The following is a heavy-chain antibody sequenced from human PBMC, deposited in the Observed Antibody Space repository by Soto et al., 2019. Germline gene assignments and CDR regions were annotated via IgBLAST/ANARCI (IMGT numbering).Heavy chain of an antibody. CDR1: GFTFSNAW. CDR2: IKSKTDGGTT. Sequence: GGSLRLSCAASGFTFSNAWMNWVRQAPGKGLEWVGRIKSKTDGGTTDYAAPVKGRFTISRDDSKNTLYLQMNSLKTEDTAVYYCTTELIGELLPNYYGMDVWGQGTTVTVSS. V-gene: IGHV3-15*07. CDR3: TTELIGELLPNYYGMDV. J-gene: IGHJ6*02. D-gene: IGHD3-10*01.